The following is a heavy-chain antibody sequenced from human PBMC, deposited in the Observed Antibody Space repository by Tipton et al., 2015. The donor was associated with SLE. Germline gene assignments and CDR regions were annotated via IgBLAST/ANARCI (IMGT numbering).Heavy chain of an antibody. J-gene: IGHJ6*03. V-gene: IGHV4-38-2*02. CDR3: ARGSFMDV. CDR1: GYSISSGYY. CDR2: IYLSGTT. Sequence: TLSLTCTVSGYSISSGYYWGWIRQPPGKGLEWIGSIYLSGTTYPNPSLKSRVTISVDTSKNQFSLRLSSVTAADTAVYYCARGSFMDVWGKGTTVTVSS.